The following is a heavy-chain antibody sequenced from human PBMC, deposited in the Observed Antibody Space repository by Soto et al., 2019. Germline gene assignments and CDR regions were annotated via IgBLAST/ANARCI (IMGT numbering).Heavy chain of an antibody. Sequence: QVQLVQSGAEVKKPGASVKVSCKASGYTFTSYAMHWVRQAPGQRLEWMGWINAGNGNTKYSQKFQGRVTITRDTSASTAYMELSSLRSEDTAVYYCARVPSNYCSGGSCYSGDYYYYMDVWGKGTTVTVSS. CDR1: GYTFTSYA. J-gene: IGHJ6*03. D-gene: IGHD2-15*01. CDR3: ARVPSNYCSGGSCYSGDYYYYMDV. CDR2: INAGNGNT. V-gene: IGHV1-3*01.